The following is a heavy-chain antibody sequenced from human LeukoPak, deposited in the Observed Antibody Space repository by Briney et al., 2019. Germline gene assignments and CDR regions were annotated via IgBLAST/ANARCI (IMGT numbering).Heavy chain of an antibody. D-gene: IGHD3-10*01. J-gene: IGHJ4*02. V-gene: IGHV1-2*02. CDR2: INPNSGGT. Sequence: ASVRVSCKASGYTFTGYYMHWVRQAPGQGLEWMGWINPNSGGTNYAQKFRGRVTMTRDTSISTAYMELSRLRSDDTAVYYCARDFLYVSGDFDYWGRGTLVPVPS. CDR1: GYTFTGYY. CDR3: ARDFLYVSGDFDY.